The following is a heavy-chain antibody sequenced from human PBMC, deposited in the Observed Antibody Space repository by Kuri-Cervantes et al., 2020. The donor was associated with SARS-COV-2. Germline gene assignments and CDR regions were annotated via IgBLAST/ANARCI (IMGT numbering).Heavy chain of an antibody. V-gene: IGHV3-21*01. Sequence: GGSLRLSCAASGFTFSSYSMNWVRQAPGKGLEWVSSISSSSSYIYYADSVKGRFTISRDNAKNSLYLQMNSLRAEDTAVYYCTTDRITIFGVVIYDYFDYWGQGTLVTVSS. J-gene: IGHJ4*02. CDR2: ISSSSSYI. CDR1: GFTFSSYS. CDR3: TTDRITIFGVVIYDYFDY. D-gene: IGHD3-3*01.